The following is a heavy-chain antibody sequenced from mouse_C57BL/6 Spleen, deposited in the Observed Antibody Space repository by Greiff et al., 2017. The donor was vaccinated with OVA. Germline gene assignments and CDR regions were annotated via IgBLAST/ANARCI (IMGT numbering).Heavy chain of an antibody. CDR2: IHPNIGST. D-gene: IGHD1-1*01. CDR3: AIITRYGYAMDY. Sequence: VQLQQSGAELVKPGASVKLSCKASGYTFTSYWMHWVKQRPGQGLEWIGMIHPNIGSTNYNEKFKRKATLTVDKSSSTSYMQLSSLTSEDSAVYYCAIITRYGYAMDYWGQGTSVTVSS. V-gene: IGHV1-64*01. CDR1: GYTFTSYW. J-gene: IGHJ4*01.